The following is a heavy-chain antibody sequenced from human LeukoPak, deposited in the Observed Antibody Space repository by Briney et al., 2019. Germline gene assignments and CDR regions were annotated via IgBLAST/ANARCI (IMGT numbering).Heavy chain of an antibody. D-gene: IGHD2-15*01. Sequence: GGSLRLSCAASGFTFSSYAMSWVRQAPGKGLEWVSAISGSGGSTYYADSVKGRFTISRDNSKNTLYLQMNSLRAEDTAVYYCAKSARIAPTPWYYFDYWGQGTLVTVSS. CDR2: ISGSGGST. V-gene: IGHV3-23*01. CDR1: GFTFSSYA. J-gene: IGHJ4*02. CDR3: AKSARIAPTPWYYFDY.